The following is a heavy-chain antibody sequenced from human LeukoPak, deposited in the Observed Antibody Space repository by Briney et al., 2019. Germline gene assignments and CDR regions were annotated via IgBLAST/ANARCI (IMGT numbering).Heavy chain of an antibody. J-gene: IGHJ5*02. Sequence: GGSLRLSCAASGFTFSSYAMHWVRQAPGKGLEWVAVISYDGSNKYYADSVKGRLTISRDNSKNTLYLQMISLRAEDTALYYCAKCVTGWPNWFDPWGQGTLVTVSS. CDR3: AKCVTGWPNWFDP. D-gene: IGHD6-19*01. CDR1: GFTFSSYA. CDR2: ISYDGSNK. V-gene: IGHV3-30-3*02.